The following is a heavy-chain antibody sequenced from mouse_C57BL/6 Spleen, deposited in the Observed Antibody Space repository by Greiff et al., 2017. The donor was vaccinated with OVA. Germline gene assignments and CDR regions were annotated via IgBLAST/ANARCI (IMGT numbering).Heavy chain of an antibody. V-gene: IGHV3-6*01. CDR2: ISYDGSN. Sequence: ESGPGLVKPSQSLSLTCSVTGYSITSGYYWNWIRQFPGNKLEWMGYISYDGSNNYNPSLKNRISITRDTSKNQFFLKLNSVTTEDTATYYCARVYYDYDGSFAYWGQGTLVTVSA. CDR1: GYSITSGYY. D-gene: IGHD2-4*01. J-gene: IGHJ3*01. CDR3: ARVYYDYDGSFAY.